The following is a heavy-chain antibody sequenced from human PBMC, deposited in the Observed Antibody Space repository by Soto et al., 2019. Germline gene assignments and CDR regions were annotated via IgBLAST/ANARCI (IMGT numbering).Heavy chain of an antibody. D-gene: IGHD6-13*01. CDR1: GGTFSSYA. CDR3: ARDLRELRSSSWYWDYYYYGMDV. CDR2: IIPIFGTA. V-gene: IGHV1-69*13. J-gene: IGHJ6*02. Sequence: SVKVSCKASGGTFSSYAISWVRQAPGQGLEWMGGIIPIFGTANYAQKFQGRVTITADESTSTAYMELSSLRSEDTAVYYCARDLRELRSSSWYWDYYYYGMDVWGQGTSVTVSS.